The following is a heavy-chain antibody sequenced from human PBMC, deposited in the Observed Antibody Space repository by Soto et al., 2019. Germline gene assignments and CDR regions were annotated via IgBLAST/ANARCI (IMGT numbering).Heavy chain of an antibody. CDR3: ARDHPMTTVTTWLCCSFDP. J-gene: IGHJ5*02. D-gene: IGHD4-4*01. V-gene: IGHV1-69*08. CDR2: IIPILGIA. Sequence: QVQLVQSGAEVKKPGSSVKVSCKASGGTFSSYTISWVRQAPGQGLEWMGRIIPILGIANYAQKFQGGVTITADKSTSTAYMELSSLRSEDTAVYYCARDHPMTTVTTWLCCSFDPWGQGTLVTVSS. CDR1: GGTFSSYT.